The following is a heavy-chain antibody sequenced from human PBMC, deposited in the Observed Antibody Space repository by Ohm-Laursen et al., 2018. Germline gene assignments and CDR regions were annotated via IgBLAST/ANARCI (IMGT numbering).Heavy chain of an antibody. CDR2: IRSKANSYAT. CDR3: TRSGSYYPYYFDY. V-gene: IGHV3-73*01. Sequence: SLRLSCTAAGFTFSNAWMSWVRQAPGKGLEWVGRIRSKANSYATAYAASVKGRFTISRDDSKNTAYLQMNSLKTEDTAVYYCTRSGSYYPYYFDYWGQGTLVTVSS. CDR1: GFTFSNAW. D-gene: IGHD1-26*01. J-gene: IGHJ4*02.